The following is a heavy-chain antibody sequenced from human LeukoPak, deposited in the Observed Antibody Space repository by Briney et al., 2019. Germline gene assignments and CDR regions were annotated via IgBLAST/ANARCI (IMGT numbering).Heavy chain of an antibody. J-gene: IGHJ3*02. D-gene: IGHD2-15*01. V-gene: IGHV4-34*01. Sequence: SETLSLTCAVYGGSFSGYYWKWIRQSPGKGLEWIGEINHSGSGNYSASLKRGVTISVDTSKKQFSLKLSSVTAADTAVYYCARFPCSGDSCYSGIRAFDIWGQGTMVTVSS. CDR3: ARFPCSGDSCYSGIRAFDI. CDR1: GGSFSGYY. CDR2: INHSGSG.